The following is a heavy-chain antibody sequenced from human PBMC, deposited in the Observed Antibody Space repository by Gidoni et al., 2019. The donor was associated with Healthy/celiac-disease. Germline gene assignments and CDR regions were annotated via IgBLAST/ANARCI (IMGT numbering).Heavy chain of an antibody. D-gene: IGHD1-26*01. CDR1: GFTFSSSG. CDR3: ARDRAPVGLVGATASIDY. V-gene: IGHV3-33*01. CDR2: IWYDGSNK. Sequence: QVQLVESGGGVVQPGGSLRLSGAASGFTFSSSGMPWVRQAPGKGLEWVAVIWYDGSNKYYADSVKGRFTISRDNSKNTLYLQMNSLRAEDTAVYYCARDRAPVGLVGATASIDYWGQGTLVTVSS. J-gene: IGHJ4*02.